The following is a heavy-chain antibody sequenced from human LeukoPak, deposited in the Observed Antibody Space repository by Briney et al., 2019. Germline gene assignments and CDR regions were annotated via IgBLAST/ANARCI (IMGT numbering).Heavy chain of an antibody. J-gene: IGHJ5*02. CDR1: GYTFTGYY. CDR3: ARSQGIAAAGRRFDP. Sequence: ASVKVSCKASGYTFTGYYMHWVRQAPGQGLEWMGRINPNSGGTSHAQKFQGRVTMTRDTSISTAYMELSRLRSDDTAVYYCARSQGIAAAGRRFDPWGQGTLVTVSS. CDR2: INPNSGGT. D-gene: IGHD6-13*01. V-gene: IGHV1-2*06.